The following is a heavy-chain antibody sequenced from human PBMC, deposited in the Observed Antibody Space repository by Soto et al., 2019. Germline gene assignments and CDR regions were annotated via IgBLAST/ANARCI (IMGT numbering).Heavy chain of an antibody. Sequence: GGSLRLSCAASGFTFSSYAMSWVRQAPGKGLEWVSAISGSGGSTYYADSVKGRFTISRDNSKNTLYLQMNSLRAEDTVVYYCAKDVTKDCSGGSCYFDYWGQGTLVTVSS. V-gene: IGHV3-23*01. CDR3: AKDVTKDCSGGSCYFDY. CDR2: ISGSGGST. D-gene: IGHD2-15*01. J-gene: IGHJ4*02. CDR1: GFTFSSYA.